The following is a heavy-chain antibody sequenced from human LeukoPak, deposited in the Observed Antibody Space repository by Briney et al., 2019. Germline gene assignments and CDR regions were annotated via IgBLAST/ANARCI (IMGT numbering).Heavy chain of an antibody. D-gene: IGHD3-16*01. CDR1: GFTFGIYW. J-gene: IGHJ4*02. Sequence: GGSLRLSCAASGFTFGIYWMSWVRQAPGKGLEWVSYISSSGSTIYYADSVKGRFTMSRDNAKNSLYLQMNSLRAEDTAVYYCASFGGYSFDYWGQGTLVTVSS. CDR2: ISSSGSTI. V-gene: IGHV3-48*04. CDR3: ASFGGYSFDY.